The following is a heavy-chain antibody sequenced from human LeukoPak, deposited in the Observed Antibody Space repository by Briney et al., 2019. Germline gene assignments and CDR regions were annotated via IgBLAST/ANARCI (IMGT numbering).Heavy chain of an antibody. CDR1: GYTFTSYG. CDR3: ARDDGELDAFDI. V-gene: IGHV1-18*01. D-gene: IGHD1-26*01. J-gene: IGHJ3*02. Sequence: ASVTVSRKGSGYTFTSYGLSWVRQAPGHGLEWVGWISPYNGNRNYVEKFQGRVTMTADTSTSTAYMELRSLISDDTAVYYCARDDGELDAFDIWGQGTMVTVSS. CDR2: ISPYNGNR.